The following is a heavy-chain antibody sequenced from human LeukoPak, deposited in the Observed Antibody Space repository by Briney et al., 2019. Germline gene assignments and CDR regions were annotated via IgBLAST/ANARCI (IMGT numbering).Heavy chain of an antibody. CDR2: IIPIFGAA. CDR3: ARAITYYDFWSGYYSGGWWFDP. Sequence: ASVKVSCKASGGTFSSYAISWVRQAPGQGLEWMGGIIPIFGAANYAQRFQGRVTITADESTSTAYMELSSLRSEDTAVYYCARAITYYDFWSGYYSGGWWFDPWGQRTLVTVSS. J-gene: IGHJ5*02. D-gene: IGHD3-3*01. CDR1: GGTFSSYA. V-gene: IGHV1-69*01.